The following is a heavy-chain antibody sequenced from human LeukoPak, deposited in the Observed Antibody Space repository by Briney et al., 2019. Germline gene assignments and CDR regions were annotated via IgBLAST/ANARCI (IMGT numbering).Heavy chain of an antibody. V-gene: IGHV1-2*06. Sequence: ASVKVSCKASGYTFTGYYMHWVRQAPGQGLEWMGRINPNSGGTNYAQKFQGRVTMIRDTSISTAYMELSRLRSDDTAVYYCARDSQYCSGGSCHYWGQGTLVTVSS. J-gene: IGHJ4*02. CDR2: INPNSGGT. CDR1: GYTFTGYY. D-gene: IGHD2-15*01. CDR3: ARDSQYCSGGSCHY.